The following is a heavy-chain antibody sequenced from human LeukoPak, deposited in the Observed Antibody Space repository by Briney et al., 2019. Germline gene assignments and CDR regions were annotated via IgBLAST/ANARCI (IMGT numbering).Heavy chain of an antibody. CDR3: AKEVDCSSTSCYLFDY. D-gene: IGHD2-2*01. J-gene: IGHJ4*02. CDR2: ISGSGGST. Sequence: GGSLRLSCAASGFTFSNYAMSWVRQAPGKGLEWVSAISGSGGSTYYADSVKGRFTISRDNTKNTLYLQMNSLRAEDTAVYYCAKEVDCSSTSCYLFDYWGQGTLVTVSS. V-gene: IGHV3-23*01. CDR1: GFTFSNYA.